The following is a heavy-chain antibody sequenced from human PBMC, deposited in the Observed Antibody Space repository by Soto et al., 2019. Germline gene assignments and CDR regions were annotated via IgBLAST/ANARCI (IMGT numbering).Heavy chain of an antibody. CDR3: ARKQLTSPVALNWFDP. J-gene: IGHJ5*02. CDR1: GGSISSSSYY. V-gene: IGHV4-39*01. D-gene: IGHD6-6*01. CDR2: IYYSGST. Sequence: LSLTCTVSGGSISSSSYYWGWIRQPPGKGLEWIGSIYYSGSTYYNPSLKSRVTISVDTSKNQFSLKLSSVTAADTAVYYCARKQLTSPVALNWFDPWGQGTLVTVSS.